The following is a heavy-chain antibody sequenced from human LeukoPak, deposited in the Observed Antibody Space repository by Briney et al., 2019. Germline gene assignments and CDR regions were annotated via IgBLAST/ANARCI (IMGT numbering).Heavy chain of an antibody. CDR1: GFTFSSYS. CDR3: ARGVGYCSGGSCCCLDDY. CDR2: ISSSSSYI. V-gene: IGHV3-21*01. D-gene: IGHD2-15*01. J-gene: IGHJ4*02. Sequence: GGSLRLSCAASGFTFSSYSMNWVRQAPGKGLEWVSSISSSSSYIYYADSVKGRFTISRDNAKNSLYLQMNSQRAEDTAVYYCARGVGYCSGGSCCCLDDYWGQGTLVTVSS.